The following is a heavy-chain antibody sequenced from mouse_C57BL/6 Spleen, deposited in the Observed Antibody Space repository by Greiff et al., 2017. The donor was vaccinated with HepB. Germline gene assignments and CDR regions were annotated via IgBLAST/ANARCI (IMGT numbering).Heavy chain of an antibody. Sequence: QVQLQQSGAELVRPGASVKLSCKASGYTFTDYYINWVKQRPGQGLEWIARIYPGSGNTYYNEKFKGKATLTAEKSSSTAYMQLSSLTSEDSAVYFCARVDYDGVDYWGQGTTLTVSS. CDR1: GYTFTDYY. V-gene: IGHV1-76*01. D-gene: IGHD2-4*01. CDR2: IYPGSGNT. CDR3: ARVDYDGVDY. J-gene: IGHJ2*01.